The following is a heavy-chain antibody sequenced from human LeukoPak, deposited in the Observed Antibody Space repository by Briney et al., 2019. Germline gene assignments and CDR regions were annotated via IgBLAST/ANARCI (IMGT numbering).Heavy chain of an antibody. Sequence: ASVNVSCMASGYTFTSYGISWVRQAPGQGREGMGWISAYNGNTNYVQKLQGRVTMTPDTSTSTAYMELRSLRSDDTAVYYCARDEYYYDSSGYYPSFDYWGQGTLVTVSS. V-gene: IGHV1-18*01. J-gene: IGHJ4*02. D-gene: IGHD3-22*01. CDR3: ARDEYYYDSSGYYPSFDY. CDR2: ISAYNGNT. CDR1: GYTFTSYG.